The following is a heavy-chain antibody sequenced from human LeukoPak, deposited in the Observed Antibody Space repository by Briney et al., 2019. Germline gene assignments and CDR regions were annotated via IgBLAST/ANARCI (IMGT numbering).Heavy chain of an antibody. CDR1: GYSFTSYW. D-gene: IGHD3-22*01. Sequence: GESLKISCKGSGYSFTSYWIGWVRQMPGKGLEWMGIIYPGDSATRYSPSFQGQVTISADKSISTAYLQWSSLKASDTAMYYCAGPAGGYDSSGYHDAFDIWGQGTMVTVSS. V-gene: IGHV5-51*01. CDR3: AGPAGGYDSSGYHDAFDI. J-gene: IGHJ3*02. CDR2: IYPGDSAT.